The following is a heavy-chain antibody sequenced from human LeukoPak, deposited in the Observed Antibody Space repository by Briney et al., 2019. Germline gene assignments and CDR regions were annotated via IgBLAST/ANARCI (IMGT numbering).Heavy chain of an antibody. CDR1: GGSISSSSYY. J-gene: IGHJ3*02. CDR3: ASRGYSYGPVDRDALHI. CDR2: IYYSGSN. Sequence: SSETLSTTCTVSGGSISSSSYYWGRLRHPPGKGLGWMGSIYYSGSNYYHPSLNRRDIISVETSKNQCSLKLRAVTAADTAVYCCASRGYSYGPVDRDALHIWGQETRISVSS. D-gene: IGHD5-18*01. V-gene: IGHV4-39*01.